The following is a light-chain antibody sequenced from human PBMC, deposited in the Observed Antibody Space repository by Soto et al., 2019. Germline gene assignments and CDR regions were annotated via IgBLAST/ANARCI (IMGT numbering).Light chain of an antibody. CDR2: DAS. CDR1: QSVRNNY. J-gene: IGKJ4*01. Sequence: EIVLTQYPDTLSLSPGERATLSCRASQSVRNNYLAWYQQKPGQAPRFLIYDASSRATGIPDRFSGSGSGTDFTLTISRLEPEDFAVYYCQQYGRSPLTFGGGTKVEIK. CDR3: QQYGRSPLT. V-gene: IGKV3-20*01.